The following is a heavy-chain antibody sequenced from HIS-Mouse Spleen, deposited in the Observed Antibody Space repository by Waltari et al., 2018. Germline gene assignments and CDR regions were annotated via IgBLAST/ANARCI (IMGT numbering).Heavy chain of an antibody. CDR1: GYSISSGYY. CDR3: ASPSGSDAFDI. V-gene: IGHV4-38-2*02. D-gene: IGHD3-10*01. J-gene: IGHJ3*02. Sequence: QVQLQESGPGLVKPSETLSLTCTVSGYSISSGYYWGWIRQPPGKGLEWIGSIYHSGSTYYNPSLKRRVTISVDTSKNQFSLKLSSVTAADTAVYYCASPSGSDAFDIWGQGTMVTVSS. CDR2: IYHSGST.